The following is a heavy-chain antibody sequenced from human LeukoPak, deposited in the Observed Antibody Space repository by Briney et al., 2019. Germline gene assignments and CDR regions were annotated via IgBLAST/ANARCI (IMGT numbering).Heavy chain of an antibody. Sequence: ASVKVSYKASGYTFTSYGISWVRQAPGQGLEWMGWISAYNGNTNYAQKLQGRVTMTTDTSTSTAYMELRSLRSDDTAVYYCARGDPSDTAMVDDAFDIWGQGTMVTVSS. V-gene: IGHV1-18*01. CDR1: GYTFTSYG. D-gene: IGHD5-18*01. CDR2: ISAYNGNT. J-gene: IGHJ3*02. CDR3: ARGDPSDTAMVDDAFDI.